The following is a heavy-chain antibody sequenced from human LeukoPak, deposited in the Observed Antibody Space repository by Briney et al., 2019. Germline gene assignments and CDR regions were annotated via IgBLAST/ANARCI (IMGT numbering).Heavy chain of an antibody. J-gene: IGHJ4*02. D-gene: IGHD3-22*01. V-gene: IGHV4-4*07. CDR3: ARDPNYYDSSGPHFDY. CDR2: IYTSGST. CDR1: GGSISSYY. Sequence: SETLSLTCTVSGGSISSYYWSWIRQPAGKGLEWIGRIYTSGSTNHNPSLKSQVTMSVDTSKNQFSLKLSSVTAADTAVYYCARDPNYYDSSGPHFDYWGQGTLVTVSS.